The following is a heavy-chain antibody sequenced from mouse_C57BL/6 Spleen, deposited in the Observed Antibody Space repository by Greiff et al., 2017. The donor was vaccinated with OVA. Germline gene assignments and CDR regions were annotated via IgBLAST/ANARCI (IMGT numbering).Heavy chain of an antibody. V-gene: IGHV5S21*01. D-gene: IGHD2-1*01. CDR1: GFTFSSYA. CDR3: AREDGNYWYFDV. CDR2: ISSGGDYI. Sequence: EVQLQESGEGLVKPGGSLKLSCAASGFTFSSYAMSWVRQTPEKRLEWVAYISSGGDYIYYADTVKGRFTISRDNSRNTLYLQMSSLKSEDTAMYYCAREDGNYWYFDVWGTGTTVTVSS. J-gene: IGHJ1*03.